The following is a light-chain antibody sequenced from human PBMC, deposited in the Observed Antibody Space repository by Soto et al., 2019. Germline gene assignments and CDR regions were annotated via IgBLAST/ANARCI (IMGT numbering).Light chain of an antibody. CDR3: CSYTSTNTLV. J-gene: IGLJ2*01. CDR2: EVA. V-gene: IGLV2-23*02. CDR1: SSDVGSYDL. Sequence: QSVLTQPASVSGSPGQSITISCTGTSSDVGSYDLVSWYQQRPGRAPRLMIFEVAKRPSGISTRFSGSKSGNTASLTISGLQAVDEADYFCCSYTSTNTLVFGGGTQLTV.